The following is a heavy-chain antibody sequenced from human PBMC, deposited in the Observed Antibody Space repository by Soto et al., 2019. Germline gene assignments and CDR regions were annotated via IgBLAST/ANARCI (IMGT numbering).Heavy chain of an antibody. Sequence: QVQLQESGPGLVQPSGTLSLTCAVSGGSLSSSNWWSWVRQPPGKGLEWIGEIYHSGGTNYNPSLKSRVTISVDKSKNQFPLNLSSVTAADTAIYYCASVRGSARGCWGQGSLVTVSS. V-gene: IGHV4-4*02. CDR2: IYHSGGT. D-gene: IGHD1-26*01. CDR1: GGSLSSSNW. CDR3: ASVRGSARGC. J-gene: IGHJ4*02.